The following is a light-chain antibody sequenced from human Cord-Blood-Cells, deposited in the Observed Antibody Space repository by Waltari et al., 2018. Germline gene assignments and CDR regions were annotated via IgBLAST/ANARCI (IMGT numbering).Light chain of an antibody. J-gene: IGLJ3*02. CDR2: ECS. Sequence: QSALTQPASVSGSPGQSITISCTGTSSDVGRYNLVPWYQQPPGKAPKLMIYECSKRPSGVSNRFSGSKSGNTASLTISGLQAEDEADYYCCSYAGSSTWVFGGGTKLTVL. V-gene: IGLV2-23*01. CDR3: CSYAGSSTWV. CDR1: SSDVGRYNL.